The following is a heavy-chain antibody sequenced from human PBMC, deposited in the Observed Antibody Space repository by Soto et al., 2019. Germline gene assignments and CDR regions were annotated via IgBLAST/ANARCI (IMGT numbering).Heavy chain of an antibody. V-gene: IGHV4-30-4*01. CDR1: GGSISSGDYY. D-gene: IGHD3-9*01. J-gene: IGHJ4*02. CDR2: IYYSGST. CDR3: ARGRPYYDILTGYLPPIDY. Sequence: QVQLQESGPGLVKPSQTLSLTCTVSGGSISSGDYYWSWIRQPPGKGLEWIGYIYYSGSTYYNPSLNSRVTISVDTSKNQFSLKLSSVTAADTAVYYCARGRPYYDILTGYLPPIDYWGQGTLVTVSS.